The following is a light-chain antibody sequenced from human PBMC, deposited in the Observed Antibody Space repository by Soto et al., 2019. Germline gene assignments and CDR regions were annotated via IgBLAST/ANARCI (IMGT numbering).Light chain of an antibody. CDR3: LQDYNYPRT. V-gene: IGKV1-6*01. Sequence: AIQMTQSPSSLSASVGDRVTITCRASQGIRNDLGWYQEKPGKAPKLLFYAASSIQSGVSSRFSGSGSGTEFTLTISSLQPEDFATYYCLQDYNYPRTFGQGTKVEIK. CDR1: QGIRND. J-gene: IGKJ1*01. CDR2: AAS.